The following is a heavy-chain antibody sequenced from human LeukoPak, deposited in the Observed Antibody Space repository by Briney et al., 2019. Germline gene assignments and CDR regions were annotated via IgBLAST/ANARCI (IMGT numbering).Heavy chain of an antibody. J-gene: IGHJ5*02. Sequence: SVKVSCKASGGTFSSYAISWVRQAPGQGLEWMGGIIPIFGTANYAQKFRGRVTITADESTSTAYMELSSLRSEDTAVYYCARSDITIFGSNWFDPWGQGALVTVSS. V-gene: IGHV1-69*13. CDR2: IIPIFGTA. CDR3: ARSDITIFGSNWFDP. D-gene: IGHD3-3*01. CDR1: GGTFSSYA.